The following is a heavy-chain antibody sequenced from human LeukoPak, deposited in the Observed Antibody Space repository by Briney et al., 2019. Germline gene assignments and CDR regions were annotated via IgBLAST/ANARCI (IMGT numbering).Heavy chain of an antibody. CDR1: GFTFSRYW. V-gene: IGHV3-74*01. CDR3: EGRATGLPEY. Sequence: GGSLRLSCAASGFTFSRYWMHWLRQAPGKGLVWVSRIDSDGTNRDYADSVKGRFTIPRDNAKNTVYLQMNSLRDEDTAVYYGEGRATGLPEYWGQGSLVTVSS. J-gene: IGHJ4*02. CDR2: IDSDGTNR. D-gene: IGHD3-9*01.